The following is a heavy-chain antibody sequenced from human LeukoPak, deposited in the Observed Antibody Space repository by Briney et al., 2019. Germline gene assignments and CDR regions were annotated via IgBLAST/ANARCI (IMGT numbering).Heavy chain of an antibody. J-gene: IGHJ5*02. Sequence: SETLSLTCTVSGGSISSSSYYWGWIRQPPGKGLEWIGSIYYSGSTYYNPSLKSRVTISVDTSKNQFSLKLSSVTAADTAVYYCVGIYCSSTSCYGGWFDPWGQGTLVTVSS. CDR1: GGSISSSSYY. D-gene: IGHD2-2*01. CDR2: IYYSGST. CDR3: VGIYCSSTSCYGGWFDP. V-gene: IGHV4-39*07.